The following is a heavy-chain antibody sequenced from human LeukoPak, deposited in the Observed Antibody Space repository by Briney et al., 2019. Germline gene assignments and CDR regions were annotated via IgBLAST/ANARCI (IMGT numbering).Heavy chain of an antibody. CDR1: GFTFSSYA. D-gene: IGHD3-22*01. CDR2: ISYDGSNK. Sequence: GGSLRLSCAASGFTFSSYAMSWVRQAPGKGLEWVAVISYDGSNKYYADSVKGRFTISRDNSKNTLYLQMNSLRAEDTAVYYCARGDRYYDSSNQFDYWGQGTLVTVSS. J-gene: IGHJ4*02. V-gene: IGHV3-30*04. CDR3: ARGDRYYDSSNQFDY.